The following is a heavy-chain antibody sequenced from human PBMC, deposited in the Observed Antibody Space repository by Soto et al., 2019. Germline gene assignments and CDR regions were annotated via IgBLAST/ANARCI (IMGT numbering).Heavy chain of an antibody. CDR3: AKDLRGTTVVTPGDY. D-gene: IGHD4-17*01. J-gene: IGHJ4*02. CDR1: GFTFDDYA. V-gene: IGHV3-9*01. CDR2: ISWNSGSI. Sequence: EVQLVESGGGLVQPGRSLRLSCAASGFTFDDYAMHWVRQAPGKGLEWVSGISWNSGSIGYADSVKGRFTISRDNAKNSLYLQMNRLRAEETALYYCAKDLRGTTVVTPGDYWGQGTLVTVSS.